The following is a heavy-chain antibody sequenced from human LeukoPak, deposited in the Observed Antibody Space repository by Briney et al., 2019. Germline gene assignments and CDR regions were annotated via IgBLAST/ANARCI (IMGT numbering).Heavy chain of an antibody. V-gene: IGHV4-34*01. CDR2: INHSGST. Sequence: PSETLSLTCAVYGVSFSGYYWSWIRQPPGKGLEWIGEINHSGSTNYNPSLKGRLTISVDTSKNHFSLKLSSVTAADTAVYYCARGRVSAFDMWGQGTMVTVSS. D-gene: IGHD3-10*01. CDR1: GVSFSGYY. J-gene: IGHJ3*02. CDR3: ARGRVSAFDM.